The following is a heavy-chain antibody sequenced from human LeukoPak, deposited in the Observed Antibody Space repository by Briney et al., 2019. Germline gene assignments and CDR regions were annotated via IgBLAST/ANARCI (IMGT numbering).Heavy chain of an antibody. J-gene: IGHJ4*02. CDR2: IWYDGSNK. CDR3: ARGLRYFDWSPPFDY. Sequence: PGGSLRLFCAASGFTFSSYGMHWVRQAPGKGLEWVAVIWYDGSNKYYADSVKGRFTISRDNSKNTLYLQMNSLRAEDTAVYYCARGLRYFDWSPPFDYWGQGTLVTVSS. CDR1: GFTFSSYG. V-gene: IGHV3-33*01. D-gene: IGHD3-9*01.